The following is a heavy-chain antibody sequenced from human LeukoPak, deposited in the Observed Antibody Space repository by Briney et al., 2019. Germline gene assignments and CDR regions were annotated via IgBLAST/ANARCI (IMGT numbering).Heavy chain of an antibody. D-gene: IGHD1-26*01. Sequence: GGSLGLSCVASGFSFRNYAIHWVRQAPGKGLEYVSVINTDGRITYYADSVKGRFTISRDNSKNTVYLQMGSLRGEDMAVYYCTREGGSFCDFDYWGKGPLVPVS. V-gene: IGHV3-64*02. CDR1: GFSFRNYA. CDR3: TREGGSFCDFDY. J-gene: IGHJ4*02. CDR2: INTDGRIT.